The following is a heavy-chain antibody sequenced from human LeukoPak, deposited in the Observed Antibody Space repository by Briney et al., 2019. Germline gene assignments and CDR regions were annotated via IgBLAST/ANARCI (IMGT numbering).Heavy chain of an antibody. J-gene: IGHJ4*02. CDR2: ISYDGSNK. Sequence: QTGGSLRLSCAASGFTFSSYSMNWVRQAPGKGLEWVAVISYDGSNKYYADSVKGRFTISRDNSKNTLYLQMNSLRAEDTAVYYCARDAIVVVPTVMGIWGQGTLVTVSS. CDR1: GFTFSSYS. V-gene: IGHV3-30*03. CDR3: ARDAIVVVPTVMGI. D-gene: IGHD2-21*01.